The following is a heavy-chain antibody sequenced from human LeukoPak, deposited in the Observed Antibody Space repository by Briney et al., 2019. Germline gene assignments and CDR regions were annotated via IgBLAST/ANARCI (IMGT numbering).Heavy chain of an antibody. J-gene: IGHJ4*02. CDR3: AREGYYDSSGYYY. V-gene: IGHV1-2*02. CDR1: GYTFTGYY. CDR2: INPNSGGT. D-gene: IGHD3-22*01. Sequence: GASVKVSCKASGYTFTGYYMHWVRQAPGQGLEWMGWINPNSGGTNYAQKFQGRVTMTRDTSISTAYMEPSRLRSDDTAVYYCAREGYYDSSGYYYWGQGTLVTVSS.